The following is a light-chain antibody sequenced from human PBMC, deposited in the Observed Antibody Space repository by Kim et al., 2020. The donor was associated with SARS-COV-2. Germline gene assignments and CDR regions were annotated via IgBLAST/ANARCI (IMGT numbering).Light chain of an antibody. CDR1: SLRSSY. J-gene: IGLJ2*01. Sequence: ALGQTVRITCQGDSLRSSYASWYQQKPGQAPVVVIYGTSDRPSGIPDRFSGSSSGDTASLTITGAQAEDEADYYCSSRDSSDNPVIFGGGTQLTVL. V-gene: IGLV3-19*01. CDR3: SSRDSSDNPVI. CDR2: GTS.